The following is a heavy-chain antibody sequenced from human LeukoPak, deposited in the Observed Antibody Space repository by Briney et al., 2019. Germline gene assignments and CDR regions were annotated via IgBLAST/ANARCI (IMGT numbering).Heavy chain of an antibody. Sequence: GGSLRLSCAASGFTFSSYAMSWVRQAPGKGLEWVSAISGSGGSTYYADSVKGRFTISRDNSKNTLYLQMNSLRAEDTAVYHCAKDSVTTLTYYYYYGMDVWGQGTTVTVSS. D-gene: IGHD4-17*01. CDR1: GFTFSSYA. J-gene: IGHJ6*02. V-gene: IGHV3-23*01. CDR2: ISGSGGST. CDR3: AKDSVTTLTYYYYYGMDV.